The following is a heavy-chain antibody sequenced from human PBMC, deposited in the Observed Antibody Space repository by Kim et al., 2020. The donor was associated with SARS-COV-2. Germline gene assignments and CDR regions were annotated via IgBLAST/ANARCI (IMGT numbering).Heavy chain of an antibody. CDR3: ARGGLRNWLDH. CDR1: GYTFNSYW. V-gene: IGHV5-51*01. J-gene: IGHJ5*02. D-gene: IGHD3-10*01. CDR2: IFPGDSDV. Sequence: GESLKISCKASGYTFNSYWIAWVRQMPGKGLEYMGIIFPGDSDVRYSPSFQGHVTISVDHSFTTAYIEWTSLQPSDTAMYYCARGGLRNWLDHWVRGTLVTVPP.